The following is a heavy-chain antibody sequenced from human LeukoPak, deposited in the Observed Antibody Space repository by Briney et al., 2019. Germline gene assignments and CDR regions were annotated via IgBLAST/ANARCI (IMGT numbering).Heavy chain of an antibody. V-gene: IGHV4-34*01. CDR3: ARARGYSYGSYYYYYYMDV. Sequence: PSETLSLTCAVYGGSFSGYYWSWIHQPPGKGLEWIGEINHSGSTNYNPSLKSRVTISVDTSKNQFSLKLSSVTAADTAVYYCARARGYSYGSYYYYYYMDVWGKGTTVTVSS. D-gene: IGHD5-18*01. J-gene: IGHJ6*03. CDR2: INHSGST. CDR1: GGSFSGYY.